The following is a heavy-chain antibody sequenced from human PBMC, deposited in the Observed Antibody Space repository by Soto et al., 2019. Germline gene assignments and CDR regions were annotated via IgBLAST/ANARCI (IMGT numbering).Heavy chain of an antibody. D-gene: IGHD2-2*01. J-gene: IGHJ4*02. CDR3: AKSGPTNYFDF. V-gene: IGHV3-23*01. Sequence: EVQLLESGGNLVQPGGSMRLSCAASGFTISTYAMRWVRQAPGRGLEWVSGISGGGGFTYYAESVMGRFTIPRDDSKNTVSLQMSSLRAEDTAVYYCAKSGPTNYFDFWGQGILVTFSS. CDR1: GFTISTYA. CDR2: ISGGGGFT.